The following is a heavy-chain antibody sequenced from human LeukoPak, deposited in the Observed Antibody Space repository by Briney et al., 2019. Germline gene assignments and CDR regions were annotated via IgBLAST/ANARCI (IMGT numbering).Heavy chain of an antibody. V-gene: IGHV4-34*12. CDR3: ARGAPGY. CDR1: GGSFSSYP. Sequence: PSETLSPTCAVCGGSFSSYPWTGIRQPPGKGLEWIGQIIHSGSTKYNPSLNGRVTMSVDTSKNQFSLKLTSVTAADTAVYYCARGAPGYWGQGTLVTVSS. D-gene: IGHD4/OR15-4a*01. J-gene: IGHJ4*02. CDR2: IIHSGST.